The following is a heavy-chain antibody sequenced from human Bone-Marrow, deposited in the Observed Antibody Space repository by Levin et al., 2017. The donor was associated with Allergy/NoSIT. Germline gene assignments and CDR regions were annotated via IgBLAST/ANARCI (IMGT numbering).Heavy chain of an antibody. Sequence: NPSETLSLTCSVSGASVSSGRYLWSWIRQSPGRRPEWIAYLHHSGTTYYNPSLESRVTVSGDLSKNGISLKMNSMTAADAAVYYCARVSGDVYGPCDLWGQGILVTVSS. CDR1: GASVSSGRYL. D-gene: IGHD4-17*01. CDR2: LHHSGTT. J-gene: IGHJ4*02. V-gene: IGHV4-61*01. CDR3: ARVSGDVYGPCDL.